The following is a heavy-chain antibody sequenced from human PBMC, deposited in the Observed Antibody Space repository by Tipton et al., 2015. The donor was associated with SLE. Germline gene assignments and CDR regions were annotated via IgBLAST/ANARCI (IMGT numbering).Heavy chain of an antibody. Sequence: RSLRLSCAASGFTFSSYGVHWVRQAPGKGLEWVAVISYDGNNYYYADSVKGRFTISRDNSKNTLYLQMNSLKAEDTALYHCAKGPHSRLALGGGSFDSWCQGTLVPVSS. CDR1: GFTFSSYG. CDR3: AKGPHSRLALGGGSFDS. D-gene: IGHD3-16*01. CDR2: ISYDGNNY. V-gene: IGHV3-30*18. J-gene: IGHJ5*01.